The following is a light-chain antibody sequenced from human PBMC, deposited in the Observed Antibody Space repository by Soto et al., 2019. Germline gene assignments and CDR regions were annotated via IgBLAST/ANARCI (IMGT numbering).Light chain of an antibody. CDR2: AAS. Sequence: DIPMTQSPSSLSASVGDRVTITCRASQSISSYLNWYRQKPGKAPKLLIYAASSLQSGVPSRFSGSGSGTDFTLTISSLQPEDFAAYYCQQTYSTPYTFGQGTNLEIK. V-gene: IGKV1-39*01. CDR3: QQTYSTPYT. J-gene: IGKJ2*01. CDR1: QSISSY.